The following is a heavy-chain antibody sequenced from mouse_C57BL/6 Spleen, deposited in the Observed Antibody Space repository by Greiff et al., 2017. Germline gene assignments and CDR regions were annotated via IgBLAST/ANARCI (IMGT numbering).Heavy chain of an antibody. V-gene: IGHV3-6*01. CDR1: GYSITSGYY. CDR3: ARDGDYAMDY. Sequence: EVQRVESGPGLVKPSQSLSLTCSVTGYSITSGYYWNWIRQFPGNKLEWMGYISYDGSNNYNPSLKNRIFITRDTSKNQFFLKLNSVTTEDTATYYCARDGDYAMDYWGQGTSVTVSS. CDR2: ISYDGSN. J-gene: IGHJ4*01.